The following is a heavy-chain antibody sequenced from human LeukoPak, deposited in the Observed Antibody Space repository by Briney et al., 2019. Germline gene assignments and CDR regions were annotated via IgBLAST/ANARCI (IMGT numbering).Heavy chain of an antibody. CDR1: GFTFSSYA. CDR3: AKDVITMVRGVRNYGMDV. Sequence: PGRSLRLSCAASGFTFSSYAMHWVRQAPGKGLEWVAVISYGGSNKYYADSVKGRFTISRDNSKNTLYLQMNSLRAEDTAVYYCAKDVITMVRGVRNYGMDVWGKGTTVTVSS. CDR2: ISYGGSNK. D-gene: IGHD3-10*01. J-gene: IGHJ6*04. V-gene: IGHV3-30*04.